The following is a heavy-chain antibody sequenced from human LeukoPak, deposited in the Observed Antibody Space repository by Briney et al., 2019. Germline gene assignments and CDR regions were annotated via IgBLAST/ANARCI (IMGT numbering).Heavy chain of an antibody. D-gene: IGHD3-10*01. CDR1: GGSFSGYY. J-gene: IGHJ5*02. CDR3: ARGLPYGSGSYYPARPPYNWFDP. Sequence: SETLSLTCAVYGGSFSGYYWSWIRQPPGKGLEWIGEINHSGSTNYNPSLKSRVTISVDTSKNQFSLKLSSVTAADTAVYYCARGLPYGSGSYYPARPPYNWFDPWGQGTLVTVSS. V-gene: IGHV4-34*01. CDR2: INHSGST.